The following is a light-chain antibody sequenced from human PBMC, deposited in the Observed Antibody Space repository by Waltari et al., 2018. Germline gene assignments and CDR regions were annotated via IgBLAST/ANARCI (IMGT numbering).Light chain of an antibody. V-gene: IGKV1-12*01. CDR1: QCISSC. Sequence: DIQMTQSPSSLSASVGDRVTITCRASQCISSCLAWYQQKPGKAPDLLIYAASSFQSGVPSRFSGSGSGTDFTLTISSLQPEDFATYYCQQAYSFPLTFGGGTKVEIK. CDR2: AAS. CDR3: QQAYSFPLT. J-gene: IGKJ4*01.